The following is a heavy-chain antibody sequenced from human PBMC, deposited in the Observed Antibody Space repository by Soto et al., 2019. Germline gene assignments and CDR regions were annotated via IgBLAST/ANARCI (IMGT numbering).Heavy chain of an antibody. Sequence: GGSLRLSCAAAEFAFRSDSMNWVRQAPGKGLEWVSYISSSSSTIYYADSVKGRFTISRDNAKNSLYLQMNSLRDEDTAVYYCAREWGLNSYGYLFNYGMDVWGQGTTVTVSS. J-gene: IGHJ6*02. CDR2: ISSSSSTI. D-gene: IGHD5-18*01. V-gene: IGHV3-48*02. CDR1: EFAFRSDS. CDR3: AREWGLNSYGYLFNYGMDV.